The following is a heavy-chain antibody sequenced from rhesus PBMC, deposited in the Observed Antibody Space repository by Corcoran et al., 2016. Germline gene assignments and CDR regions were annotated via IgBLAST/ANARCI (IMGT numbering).Heavy chain of an antibody. J-gene: IGHJ3*01. CDR1: GSPFTDYA. CDR3: ARDKHPDAFDF. Sequence: QVQLVQSGAEVKHPGSAVKVSCHASGSPFTDYAMPSVRQAPRRGLEWMGWINPDNGNTKYAQKFQGRVTMTSDTSTSTADMELSSLRSEDTAVYYCARDKHPDAFDFWGQGLRVTVSS. CDR2: INPDNGNT. D-gene: IGHD1-38*01. V-gene: IGHV1S2*01.